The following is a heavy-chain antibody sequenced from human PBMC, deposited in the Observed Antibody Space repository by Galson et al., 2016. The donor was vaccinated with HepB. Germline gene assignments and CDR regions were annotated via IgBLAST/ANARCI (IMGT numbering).Heavy chain of an antibody. J-gene: IGHJ4*02. D-gene: IGHD5/OR15-5a*01. CDR2: ISAYTGDT. CDR1: GYTFSNYA. CDR3: ARHVYGYYDRDY. Sequence: SVKVSCKASGYTFSNYAIAWVRQAPGQGLEWMGWISAYTGDTKYAQNLQDRVTLTTDTSTDTAYLELRSLRSDDTAVYYCARHVYGYYDRDYWGQGSLITVSS. V-gene: IGHV1-18*01.